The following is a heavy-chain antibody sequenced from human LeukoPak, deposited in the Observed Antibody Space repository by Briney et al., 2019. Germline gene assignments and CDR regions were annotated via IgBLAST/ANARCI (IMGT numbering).Heavy chain of an antibody. Sequence: ASVKVSCKASGYTFTSYGISWVRQAPGQGLEWMGWISAYNGNTNYAQKLQGRVTMTTDTSTSTAYMELRSLRSDDTAGYYCARDRGYYYGSGRTRYYFDYWGQGTLVTVSS. V-gene: IGHV1-18*01. CDR3: ARDRGYYYGSGRTRYYFDY. D-gene: IGHD3-10*01. CDR2: ISAYNGNT. CDR1: GYTFTSYG. J-gene: IGHJ4*02.